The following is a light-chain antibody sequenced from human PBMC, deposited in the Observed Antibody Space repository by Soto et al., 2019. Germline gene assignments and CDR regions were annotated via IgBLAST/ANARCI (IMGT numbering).Light chain of an antibody. CDR1: SSEVGLYKL. Sequence: QSVLTQPASVSGSPGQSITISCTGNSSEVGLYKLVSWYQQLPGKAPKLIIYEVNERPSGISDRFSGSKSGNTASLTISGLQDEDEADYYCCSYVGSSILMFGGGTKVTVL. CDR3: CSYVGSSILM. V-gene: IGLV2-23*02. CDR2: EVN. J-gene: IGLJ3*02.